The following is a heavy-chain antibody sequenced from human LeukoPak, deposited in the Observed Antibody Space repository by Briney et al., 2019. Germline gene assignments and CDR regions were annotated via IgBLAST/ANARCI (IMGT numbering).Heavy chain of an antibody. D-gene: IGHD3-3*01. CDR1: GFSLSTSGMC. J-gene: IGHJ3*02. V-gene: IGHV2-70*11. CDR3: ARQYDFWSGYYPVGAFDI. CDR2: IDWDDDK. Sequence: SGPTLVNPTQTLTLTCTFSGFSLSTSGMCVSWIRQPPGKALEWLARIDWDDDKYYSTSLKTRLTISKDTSKNQVVLTMTNMDPVDTATYYCARQYDFWSGYYPVGAFDIWGQGTMVTVSS.